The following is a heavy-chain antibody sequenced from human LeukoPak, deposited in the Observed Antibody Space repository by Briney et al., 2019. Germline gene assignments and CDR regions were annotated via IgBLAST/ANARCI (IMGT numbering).Heavy chain of an antibody. CDR3: ARVLLDYDILTGYYCFDY. Sequence: ASVKVSCKASGYTFTSYGISWVRQAPGQGLEWMGWISAYNGNTNYAQKLQGRVTMTTDTSTSTAYMELRSLRSDDTAVYYCARVLLDYDILTGYYCFDYWGQGTLVTVSS. D-gene: IGHD3-9*01. CDR2: ISAYNGNT. CDR1: GYTFTSYG. J-gene: IGHJ4*02. V-gene: IGHV1-18*01.